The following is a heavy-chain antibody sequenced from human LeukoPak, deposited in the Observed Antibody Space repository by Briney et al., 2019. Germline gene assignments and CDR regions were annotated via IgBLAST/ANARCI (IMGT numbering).Heavy chain of an antibody. J-gene: IGHJ4*02. CDR2: INTNTGNP. V-gene: IGHV7-4-1*02. CDR3: ARDGLYTGYSSGWYYGY. Sequence: ASVKVSCKASGYTFTSYGITWVRQAPGQGLEWMGWINTNTGNPTYAQGFTGRFVFSLDTSVSTAYLQISSLKAEDTAVYYCARDGLYTGYSSGWYYGYWGQGTLVTVSS. CDR1: GYTFTSYG. D-gene: IGHD6-19*01.